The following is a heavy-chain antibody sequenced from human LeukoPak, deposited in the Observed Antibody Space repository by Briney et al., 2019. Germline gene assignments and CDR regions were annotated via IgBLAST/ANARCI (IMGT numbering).Heavy chain of an antibody. CDR2: ISYDGSNK. J-gene: IGHJ4*02. CDR1: GFTFSSYG. CDR3: AKAQLWFGELLPAFDY. V-gene: IGHV3-30*18. D-gene: IGHD3-10*01. Sequence: GGSLRPSCAASGFTFSSYGMHWVRQAPGKGLEWVAVISYDGSNKYYADSVKGRFTISRDNSKNTLYLQMNSLRAEDTAVYYCAKAQLWFGELLPAFDYWGQGTLVTVSS.